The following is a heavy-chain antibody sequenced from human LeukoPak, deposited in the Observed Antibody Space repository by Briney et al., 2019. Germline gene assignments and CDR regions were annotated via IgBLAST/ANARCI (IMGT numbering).Heavy chain of an antibody. CDR1: GYTFTGYY. Sequence: PRASVKVSCKASGYTFTGYYMHWVRQAPGQGLEWMGGIIPIFGTANYAQKFQGRVTITADKSTSTAYMELSSLRSEDTAVYYCARVPNLYSYGTLFWFDPWGQGTLVTVSS. V-gene: IGHV1-69*06. CDR2: IIPIFGTA. D-gene: IGHD5-18*01. CDR3: ARVPNLYSYGTLFWFDP. J-gene: IGHJ5*02.